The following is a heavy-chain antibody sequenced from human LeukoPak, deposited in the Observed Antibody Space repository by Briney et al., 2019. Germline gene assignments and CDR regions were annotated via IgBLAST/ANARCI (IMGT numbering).Heavy chain of an antibody. D-gene: IGHD6-19*01. CDR2: IKQDGSEK. Sequence: SGGSLRLSRAASGFTFSSYWMSWVRQAPGKGLEWVANIKQDGSEKYYVDSVKGRFTISRDNAKNSLYLQMNSLRAEDTAVYYCARDPVGVAGYFDYWGQGTLVTVSS. CDR3: ARDPVGVAGYFDY. V-gene: IGHV3-7*01. J-gene: IGHJ4*02. CDR1: GFTFSSYW.